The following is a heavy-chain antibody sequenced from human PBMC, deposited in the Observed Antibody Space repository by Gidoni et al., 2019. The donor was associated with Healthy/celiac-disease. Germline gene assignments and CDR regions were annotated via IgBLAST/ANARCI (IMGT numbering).Heavy chain of an antibody. CDR3: ARDSASPDDYSSGHYYGMDV. CDR1: GFTCSSYS. CDR2: LSSSLSYI. V-gene: IGHV3-21*01. D-gene: IGHD6-19*01. J-gene: IGHJ6*02. Sequence: EVQLVESGGGLVKPGGSLRLSCAASGFTCSSYSMHWVRQAPGKGLAWVSSLSSSLSYISYAASVKVRFTISSDNAKNSLYLHMTSLRAEDTAVSYCARDSASPDDYSSGHYYGMDVWGQGTTVTVSS.